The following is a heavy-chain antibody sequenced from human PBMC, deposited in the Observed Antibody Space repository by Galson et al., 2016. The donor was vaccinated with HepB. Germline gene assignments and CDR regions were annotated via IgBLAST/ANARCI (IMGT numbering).Heavy chain of an antibody. CDR2: ISFDGNKE. CDR1: GFTFSNFD. V-gene: IGHV3-30*18. Sequence: SLRLSCAASGFTFSNFDMNWVRQTPGKGLEWVAVISFDGNKEYYADSAKGRSVISRDNSKRTLYRQINSLTTESTAVYFFAKDGREFRGIGSGGAGNWGQGTLVTVSS. D-gene: IGHD3-10*01. J-gene: IGHJ4*02. CDR3: AKDGREFRGIGSGGAGN.